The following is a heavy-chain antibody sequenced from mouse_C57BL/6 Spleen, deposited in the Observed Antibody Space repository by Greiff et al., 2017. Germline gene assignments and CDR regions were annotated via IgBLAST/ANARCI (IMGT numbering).Heavy chain of an antibody. CDR3: ARGASGYYTSYYFDY. CDR1: GYAFSSYW. V-gene: IGHV1-80*01. Sequence: QVHVKQSGAELVKPGASVKISCKASGYAFSSYWMNWVKQRPGKGLEWIGQIYPGDGDTNYNGKFKGKATLTADKSSSTAYMQLSSLTSEDSAVYFCARGASGYYTSYYFDYWGQGTTLTVSS. J-gene: IGHJ2*01. CDR2: IYPGDGDT. D-gene: IGHD2-3*01.